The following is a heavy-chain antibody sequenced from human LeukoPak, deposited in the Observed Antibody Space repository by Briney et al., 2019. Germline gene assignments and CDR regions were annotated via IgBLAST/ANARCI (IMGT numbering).Heavy chain of an antibody. D-gene: IGHD3-16*01. Sequence: GGSLRLSCAASGFTFSGYWMSWVRQAPGKGLEWLANIKSDASEKYYVDSGKGRFTISRDNAKNSLYLQMNSLRPEDTAVYYCARMSRYGLDYWGQGTLVTVSS. CDR3: ARMSRYGLDY. J-gene: IGHJ4*02. CDR1: GFTFSGYW. CDR2: IKSDASEK. V-gene: IGHV3-7*04.